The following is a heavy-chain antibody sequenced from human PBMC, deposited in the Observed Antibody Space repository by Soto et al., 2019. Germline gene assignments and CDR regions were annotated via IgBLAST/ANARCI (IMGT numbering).Heavy chain of an antibody. D-gene: IGHD3-3*01. Sequence: GASVKVSCKASGYTFTSYYMHWVRQAPGQGLEWMGIINPSGGSTSYAQKFQGRVTMTRDTSTSTVYMELSSLRSEDTAVYYCARDHYDFWSGYDTRPENWFDPWGQGNLVTFSS. J-gene: IGHJ5*02. CDR3: ARDHYDFWSGYDTRPENWFDP. CDR2: INPSGGST. CDR1: GYTFTSYY. V-gene: IGHV1-46*03.